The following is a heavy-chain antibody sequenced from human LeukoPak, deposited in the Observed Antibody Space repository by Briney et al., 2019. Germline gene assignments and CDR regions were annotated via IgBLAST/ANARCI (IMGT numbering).Heavy chain of an antibody. Sequence: GGSLRLSCAASGFTFSSYGMHWVRQAPGKGLEWVAFIRYDGSNKYYADSVKGRSTISRDNSKNTLYLQMNSLRAEDTAVYYCAKSSGYSYGSNFDYWGQGTLVTVSS. CDR2: IRYDGSNK. D-gene: IGHD5-18*01. V-gene: IGHV3-30*02. J-gene: IGHJ4*02. CDR1: GFTFSSYG. CDR3: AKSSGYSYGSNFDY.